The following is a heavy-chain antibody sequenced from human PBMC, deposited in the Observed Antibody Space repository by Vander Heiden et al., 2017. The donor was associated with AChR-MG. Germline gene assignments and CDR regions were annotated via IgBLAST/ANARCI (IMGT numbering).Heavy chain of an antibody. CDR2: ISGGGGST. CDR3: AKEPEGPAFDI. J-gene: IGHJ3*02. V-gene: IGHV3-23*01. CDR1: GFTFSSYA. Sequence: EVQLLGSGGGLVQPGGSLRLSCAATGFTFSSYALTWVRQAPGKGLEWGSAISGGGGSTYYADSVKGRFTISSDNSKNTLYLQMNSLRAEDTAVYYCAKEPEGPAFDIWGQGKMVTVSS.